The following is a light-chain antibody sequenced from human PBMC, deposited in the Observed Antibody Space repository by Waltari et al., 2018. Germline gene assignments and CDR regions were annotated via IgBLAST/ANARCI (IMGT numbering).Light chain of an antibody. V-gene: IGKV1-5*03. CDR2: GAS. J-gene: IGKJ1*01. Sequence: DIQMTQSPSNLTASVGDRVTITCRASQSVDRWLTWFQQKPDKAPQLLIYGASGLASGVPSRFSGSGSGTEFTHTISSLQPEDAATYYCQQCAASSWTFGQGTKVEIK. CDR3: QQCAASSWT. CDR1: QSVDRW.